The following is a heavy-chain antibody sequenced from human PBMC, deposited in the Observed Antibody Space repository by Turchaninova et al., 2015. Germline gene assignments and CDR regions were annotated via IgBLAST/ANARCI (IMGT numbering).Heavy chain of an antibody. Sequence: QITLTESGPALVKPTQTLTLTCRFSGFSLTTYGVRVGLIRQPPGGALEWLAFIAWDDEEHYSPSLSSRLTITKVTSKNQVVLTMANMDPVDTATYYCARRVVGAVDWFDPWGPGILVTVSS. J-gene: IGHJ5*02. CDR1: GFSLTTYGVR. D-gene: IGHD1-26*01. CDR3: ARRVVGAVDWFDP. V-gene: IGHV2-5*02. CDR2: IAWDDEE.